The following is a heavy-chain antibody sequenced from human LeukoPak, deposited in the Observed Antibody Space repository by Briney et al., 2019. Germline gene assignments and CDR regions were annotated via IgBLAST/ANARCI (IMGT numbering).Heavy chain of an antibody. CDR3: ARGLPVGELSDYYGMDV. CDR2: INHRGST. J-gene: IGHJ6*02. V-gene: IGHV4-34*01. CDR1: GGSFSGYY. D-gene: IGHD3-10*01. Sequence: SETLSLTCAVYGGSFSGYYWSWIRQPPGKGLEWIGEINHRGSTNYNPSLKSRVTISVDTSKNQFSLKLSSVTPADTAVYYCARGLPVGELSDYYGMDVWGQGTTVTVSS.